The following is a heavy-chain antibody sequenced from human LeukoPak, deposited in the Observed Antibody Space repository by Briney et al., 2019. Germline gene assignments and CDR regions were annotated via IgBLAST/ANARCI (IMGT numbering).Heavy chain of an antibody. D-gene: IGHD3-16*01. CDR1: GFTFSSYA. V-gene: IGHV3-23*01. CDR2: ISGSGGST. CDR3: ARSRGPNTFGGVHDY. J-gene: IGHJ4*02. Sequence: GGSLRLSCAASGFTFSSYAMSWVRQAPGKGLEWVSAISGSGGSTYYADSVKGRFTISRDNSKNTLYLQMNSLRAEDTAVYYCARSRGPNTFGGVHDYWGQGTLVTVSS.